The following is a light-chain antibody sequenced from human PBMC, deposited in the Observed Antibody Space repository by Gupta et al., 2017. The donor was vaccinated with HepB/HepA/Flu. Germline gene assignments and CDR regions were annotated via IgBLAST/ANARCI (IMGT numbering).Light chain of an antibody. Sequence: EIALTQSPNFQSVTPSEKVTITCRASQTIGTSLNWYQQKPQQSPKLIIKYASHYGTGVPSRFSGSGYGTEFTLTIESLDAEDAATYYCQHRNNLPSTFGQGTKLEIK. J-gene: IGKJ2*01. V-gene: IGKV6-21*01. CDR3: QHRNNLPST. CDR2: YAS. CDR1: QTIGTS.